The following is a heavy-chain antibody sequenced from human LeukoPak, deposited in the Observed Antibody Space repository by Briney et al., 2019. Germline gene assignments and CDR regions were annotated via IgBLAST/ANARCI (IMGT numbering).Heavy chain of an antibody. Sequence: PGGSLRLSCAASGFTVSSDYMRCVRQAAGKGLEWVSVIYSGGSTYYADSGRGRFTISRDKSKNTVYLQMNSLRFEDTAMYYCARNWFDPWGQGTLVTASS. J-gene: IGHJ5*02. CDR3: ARNWFDP. V-gene: IGHV3-53*05. CDR2: IYSGGST. CDR1: GFTVSSDY.